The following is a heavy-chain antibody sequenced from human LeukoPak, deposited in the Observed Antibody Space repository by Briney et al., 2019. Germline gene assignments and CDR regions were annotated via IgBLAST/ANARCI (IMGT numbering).Heavy chain of an antibody. D-gene: IGHD1-14*01. CDR2: IAYDGSRA. V-gene: IGHV3-33*01. J-gene: IGHJ4*02. CDR3: TRYNNDHFDY. CDR1: GFTFGGYG. Sequence: GGSLRLSCAGSGFTFGGYGMHWFRQTPSKGLEWVAVIAYDGSRAFYADSVKGRFTISRDNSKNTMSVQMDDLRAEDTAVYYCTRYNNDHFDYWGQGTLVTVSS.